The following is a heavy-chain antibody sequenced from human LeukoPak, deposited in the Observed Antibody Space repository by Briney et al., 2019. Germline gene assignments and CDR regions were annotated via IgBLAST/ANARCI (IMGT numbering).Heavy chain of an antibody. V-gene: IGHV3-7*01. CDR3: ARDPRGSLDY. D-gene: IGHD3-10*01. J-gene: IGHJ4*02. CDR2: IKQDGSEK. CDR1: GFTFSNYW. Sequence: PGGSLRLSXAGSGFTFSNYWMTWVRQAPGKGLEWVANIKQDGSEKYYADSVKGRFTISRDNAKNSLYLQMNNLRVEDTAVYYCARDPRGSLDYWGQGTLVTVSS.